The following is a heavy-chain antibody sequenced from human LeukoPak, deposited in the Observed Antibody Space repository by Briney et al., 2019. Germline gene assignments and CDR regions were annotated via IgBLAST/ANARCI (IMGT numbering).Heavy chain of an antibody. Sequence: EASVKVSCTASGGTFSSYAISWVRQAPGQGLEWMGGIIPIFGTANYAQKFQGRVTITADESTSTAYMELSSLRSEDTAVYYCASGSHYYDSSGYQFDYWGQGTLVTVPS. CDR2: IIPIFGTA. J-gene: IGHJ4*02. CDR3: ASGSHYYDSSGYQFDY. D-gene: IGHD3-22*01. V-gene: IGHV1-69*13. CDR1: GGTFSSYA.